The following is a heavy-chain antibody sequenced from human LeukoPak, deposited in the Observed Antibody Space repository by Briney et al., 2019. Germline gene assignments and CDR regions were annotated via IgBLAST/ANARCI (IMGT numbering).Heavy chain of an antibody. CDR3: ARVGAYTSSWYRFYYFDY. Sequence: SETLSLTCGVRGGSFSDYYWSWIRQSPGEGLEWIGGINHSGSTKVNPSLKSRVTISVDTSKDQFSLKLNSVTAGDTAVYYCARVGAYTSSWYRFYYFDYWGQGTLVTVSS. V-gene: IGHV4-34*01. D-gene: IGHD6-13*01. J-gene: IGHJ4*02. CDR1: GGSFSDYY. CDR2: INHSGST.